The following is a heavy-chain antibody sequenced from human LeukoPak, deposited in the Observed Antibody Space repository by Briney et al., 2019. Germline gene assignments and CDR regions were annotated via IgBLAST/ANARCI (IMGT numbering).Heavy chain of an antibody. Sequence: GRSLRLSCVGSGFTFTSNPLSWVCQAPGKGLDWVSAISGSGGNTYYGDSVRGRFTISRDNSKNTLYLQMNSLRAEDTAVYYCATTKPASRYFDYWGQGTLVTVSS. J-gene: IGHJ4*02. V-gene: IGHV3-23*01. CDR1: GFTFTSNP. CDR2: ISGSGGNT. CDR3: ATTKPASRYFDY. D-gene: IGHD1-1*01.